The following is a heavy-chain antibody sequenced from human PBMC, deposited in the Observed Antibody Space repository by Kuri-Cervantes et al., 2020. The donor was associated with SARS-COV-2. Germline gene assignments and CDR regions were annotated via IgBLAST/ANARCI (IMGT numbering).Heavy chain of an antibody. V-gene: IGHV3-23*01. J-gene: IGHJ5*02. CDR2: ISGSGGST. CDR3: ARDLSSTLEWLFYNWFDP. D-gene: IGHD3-3*01. CDR1: GFTFSSYA. Sequence: GESLKISCAASGFTFSSYAMSWVRQAPGKGLEWVSAISGSGGSTYYADSVKGRFTISRDNSKNTLYLQMNSLRAEDTAVYYCARDLSSTLEWLFYNWFDPWGQGTLVTVSS.